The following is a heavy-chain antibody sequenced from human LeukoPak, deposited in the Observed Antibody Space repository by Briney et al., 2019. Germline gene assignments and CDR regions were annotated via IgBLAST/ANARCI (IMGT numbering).Heavy chain of an antibody. V-gene: IGHV3-23*01. J-gene: IGHJ4*02. CDR3: AKWREPMVRGVEGCDFDY. CDR1: GFTFSSYA. CDR2: ISGSGGST. Sequence: GGSLKLSCAASGFTFSSYAMSWVRQAPGKGLEWVSAISGSGGSTYDADSVKGRFTISRDNSKNTLYLQMNSLRAEDTAVYYCAKWREPMVRGVEGCDFDYWGQGTLVTVSS. D-gene: IGHD3-10*01.